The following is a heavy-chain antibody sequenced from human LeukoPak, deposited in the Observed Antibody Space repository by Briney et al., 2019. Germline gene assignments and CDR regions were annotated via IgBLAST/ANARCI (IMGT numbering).Heavy chain of an antibody. CDR2: IYYSGST. CDR3: ARLTRHDILTGYYSGGPWFDP. Sequence: PSETLSLTCTVSGGSISSSSYYWGWIRQPPGKGLEWIGSIYYSGSTYYNPSLKSRVTISVDTSKNQFSLKLSSVTAADTAVYYCARLTRHDILTGYYSGGPWFDPWGQGTLVTVSS. V-gene: IGHV4-39*07. J-gene: IGHJ5*02. CDR1: GGSISSSSYY. D-gene: IGHD3-9*01.